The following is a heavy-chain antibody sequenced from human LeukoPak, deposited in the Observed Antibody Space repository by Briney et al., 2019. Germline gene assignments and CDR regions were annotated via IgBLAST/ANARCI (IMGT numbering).Heavy chain of an antibody. CDR2: IYPGDSDT. V-gene: IGHV5-51*01. CDR3: ARICSSSWYPNYNWFDP. D-gene: IGHD6-13*01. CDR1: GYSFTSYW. J-gene: IGHJ5*02. Sequence: GESLKISCKGAGYSFTSYWNAWGRQMPGKRLEWMGIIYPGDSDTRYSPSFQGQVTISADKSISTAHLQWRSLKASDTAMYYCARICSSSWYPNYNWFDPWGQGTLVTVSS.